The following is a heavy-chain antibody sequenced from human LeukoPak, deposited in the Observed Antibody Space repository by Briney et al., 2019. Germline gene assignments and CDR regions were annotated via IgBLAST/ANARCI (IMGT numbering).Heavy chain of an antibody. Sequence: GGSLRLSCKGSGVTFENYYLSWIRQAPGKGLEWISYISSTGGDKFYADPVKGRFIISRDNAMNSVYMEMNDLTAEDTAFYYCARGENGSFDRWGQGTLVIVSS. J-gene: IGHJ4*02. CDR2: ISSTGGDK. V-gene: IGHV3-11*01. CDR1: GVTFENYY. D-gene: IGHD5-24*01. CDR3: ARGENGSFDR.